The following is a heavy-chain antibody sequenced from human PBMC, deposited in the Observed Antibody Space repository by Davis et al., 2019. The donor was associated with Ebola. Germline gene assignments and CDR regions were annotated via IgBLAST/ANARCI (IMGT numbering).Heavy chain of an antibody. CDR2: IIPILGIA. CDR1: GYTFTSYG. V-gene: IGHV1-69*04. CDR3: ARGYGDYYYYGMDV. J-gene: IGHJ6*02. D-gene: IGHD4-17*01. Sequence: SVKVSCKASGYTFTSYGISWVRQAPGQGLEWMGRIIPILGIANYAQKFQGRVTITADKSTRTAYMELSSLRSEDTAVYYCARGYGDYYYYGMDVWGQGTTVTVSS.